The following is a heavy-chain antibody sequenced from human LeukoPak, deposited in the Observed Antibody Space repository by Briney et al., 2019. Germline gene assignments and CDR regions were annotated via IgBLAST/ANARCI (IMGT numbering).Heavy chain of an antibody. CDR3: AYSSGWYKYYFDY. CDR1: GFTFSSYW. CDR2: IKQDGSEK. J-gene: IGHJ4*02. Sequence: PGGSLRLSCAASGFTFSSYWMSWVRQAPGRGLEWGANIKQDGSEKYYVDSVKGRFTISRDNAKNSLYLQMNSLRAEDTAVYYCAYSSGWYKYYFDYWGQGTLVTVSS. V-gene: IGHV3-7*01. D-gene: IGHD6-19*01.